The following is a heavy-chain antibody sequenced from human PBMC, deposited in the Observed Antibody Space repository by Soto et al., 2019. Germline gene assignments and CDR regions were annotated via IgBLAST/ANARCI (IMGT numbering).Heavy chain of an antibody. V-gene: IGHV4-4*02. CDR3: ASGYYDSSGYYYLDAFDI. CDR2: IYHSGST. D-gene: IGHD3-22*01. Sequence: QVQLQESGPGLVKPSGTLSLTCAVSGGSISSSNWWSWVRQPPGKGLEWIGEIYHSGSTNYNPSLKSRVTISVDKSKNQFSLKLSSVTAADTAVYYCASGYYDSSGYYYLDAFDIWGQGTMVTVSS. J-gene: IGHJ3*02. CDR1: GGSISSSNW.